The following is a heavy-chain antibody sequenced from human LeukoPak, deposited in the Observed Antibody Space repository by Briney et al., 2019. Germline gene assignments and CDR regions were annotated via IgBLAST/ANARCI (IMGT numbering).Heavy chain of an antibody. Sequence: SGTLSLTCTVSGGSISSSSYYWGWIRQPPGKGLEWIGNIYYSGSTYYNPSLKSRVTISVDTSKNQFSLKLSSVTAADTAVYYCARHRRSDIVVVTAIDYWGQGTLVTVSS. CDR2: IYYSGST. CDR1: GGSISSSSYY. CDR3: ARHRRSDIVVVTAIDY. J-gene: IGHJ4*02. V-gene: IGHV4-39*01. D-gene: IGHD2-21*02.